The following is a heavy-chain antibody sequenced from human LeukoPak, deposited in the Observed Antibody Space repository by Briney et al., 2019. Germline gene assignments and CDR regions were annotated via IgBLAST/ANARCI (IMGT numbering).Heavy chain of an antibody. CDR2: IKQGGSEK. Sequence: PGGSLRLSCAASGFTFSSYWMTWVRQAPGKGLEWVANIKQGGSEKFYVDSVKGRLTISRDNAKNSLYPQMNSLRDEDTAVYYCARGYSSGWYSDFDYWGQGTLVTVSS. V-gene: IGHV3-7*01. CDR1: GFTFSSYW. D-gene: IGHD6-19*01. CDR3: ARGYSSGWYSDFDY. J-gene: IGHJ4*02.